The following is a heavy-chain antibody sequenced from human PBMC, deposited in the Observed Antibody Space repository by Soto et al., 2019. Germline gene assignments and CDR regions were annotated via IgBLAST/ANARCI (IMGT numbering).Heavy chain of an antibody. CDR3: ARDKFGPDLSLGSSAFDI. Sequence: EVQLVESGGGLVQPGGSLRLSCAASGFTFSSYWMHWVRQAPGKGLVWVSRINSDGSSTSYADSVKGRFTISRDNAKNTLSLKLNSLSAEDTAVYYCARDKFGPDLSLGSSAFDIWGQGTMVTVSS. J-gene: IGHJ3*02. CDR1: GFTFSSYW. V-gene: IGHV3-74*01. CDR2: INSDGSST. D-gene: IGHD2-2*01.